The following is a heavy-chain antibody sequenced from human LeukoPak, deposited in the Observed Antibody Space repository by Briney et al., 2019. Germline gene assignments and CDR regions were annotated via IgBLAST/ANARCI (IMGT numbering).Heavy chain of an antibody. CDR2: ISSSGGNT. V-gene: IGHV3-23*01. Sequence: GGSLRLSCGASGFTFSSHAMSWVRQAPGKGLEWVSSISSSGGNTYYADSVKGRFTISRDNSKNTLYLQMDSLRAEDTAVYYCARDYSGYDRSSPDVWGQGTTVTVSS. D-gene: IGHD5-12*01. CDR3: ARDYSGYDRSSPDV. J-gene: IGHJ6*02. CDR1: GFTFSSHA.